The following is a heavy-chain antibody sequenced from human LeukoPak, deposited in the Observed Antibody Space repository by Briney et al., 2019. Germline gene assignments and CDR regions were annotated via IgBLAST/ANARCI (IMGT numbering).Heavy chain of an antibody. Sequence: GGSLRLSCAASGFTFSSYAMSWVRQAPGKGLEWVSAISGSGGSTYYADSVKGRFTISRDNSKNTPYLQMNSLRAEDTAVYYCAKDTRRYCSGGSCYFDYWGQGTLVTVSS. V-gene: IGHV3-23*01. CDR1: GFTFSSYA. J-gene: IGHJ4*02. D-gene: IGHD2-15*01. CDR3: AKDTRRYCSGGSCYFDY. CDR2: ISGSGGST.